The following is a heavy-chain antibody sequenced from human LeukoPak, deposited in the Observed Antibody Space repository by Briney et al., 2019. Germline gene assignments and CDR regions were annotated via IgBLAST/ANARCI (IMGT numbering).Heavy chain of an antibody. D-gene: IGHD1-26*01. CDR2: VYFSGDT. J-gene: IGHJ6*03. CDR1: GYSISSGYH. CDR3: ARLYSGSYSYYYYYYMDV. Sequence: SETLSLTCSISGYSISSGYHWAWIRQSPGKGLEWIGDVYFSGDTKYNPSLQSRVTISVDTSKNQFSLKLSSVTAADTAVYYCARLYSGSYSYYYYYYMDVWGKGTTVTISS. V-gene: IGHV4-38-2*01.